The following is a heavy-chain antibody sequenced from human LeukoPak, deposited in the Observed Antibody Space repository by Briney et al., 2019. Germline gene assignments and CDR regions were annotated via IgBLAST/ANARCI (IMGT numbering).Heavy chain of an antibody. CDR1: GFTVSSNY. D-gene: IGHD4-17*01. Sequence: GGPLRLSCAASGFTVSSNYMSWVRQAPGKGLEWVSVIYSGGSTYYADSVKGRFTISRDNSKNTLYLQMNSLRAEDTAVYYCARDYGDPEVSGYWGQGTLVTVSS. CDR3: ARDYGDPEVSGY. V-gene: IGHV3-53*01. J-gene: IGHJ4*02. CDR2: IYSGGST.